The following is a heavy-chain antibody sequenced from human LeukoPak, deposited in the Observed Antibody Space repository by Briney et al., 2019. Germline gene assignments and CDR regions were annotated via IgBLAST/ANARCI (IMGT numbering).Heavy chain of an antibody. D-gene: IGHD3-22*01. CDR3: ARRLPYYYDSSAHIDY. V-gene: IGHV3-21*01. CDR1: GFTFSSYS. J-gene: IGHJ4*02. CDR2: ISSSSSYI. Sequence: GGSLRLSCAASGFTFSSYSMNGVRQAPGKGLEWVSSISSSSSYIYYADSVKGRFTISRDNAKNSLYLQMNSLRAEDTAVYYCARRLPYYYDSSAHIDYWGQGTLVTVSS.